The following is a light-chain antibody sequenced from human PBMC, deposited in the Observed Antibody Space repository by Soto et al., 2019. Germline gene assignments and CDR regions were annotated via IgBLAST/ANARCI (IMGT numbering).Light chain of an antibody. Sequence: EIVMTQSPATLSVSPGERATLSCRASQSVNIYLAWYQQKPGQAPRLLIFGASYRATGIPDRFSGSGSGPDFTLTISRLEPEDFAVYFCQHYGSSPWTFGQGTKVDIK. J-gene: IGKJ1*01. CDR3: QHYGSSPWT. CDR1: QSVNIY. V-gene: IGKV3-20*01. CDR2: GAS.